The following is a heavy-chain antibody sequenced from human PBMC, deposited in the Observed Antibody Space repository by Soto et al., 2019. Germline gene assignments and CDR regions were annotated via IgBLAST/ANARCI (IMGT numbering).Heavy chain of an antibody. J-gene: IGHJ5*02. CDR3: ARSPPLWFGAHSTPLNWFDP. V-gene: IGHV4-59*01. CDR2: IYYSGST. CDR1: GGSISSYY. Sequence: SETLSHTCTVSGGSISSYYWSWIRQPPGKGLEWIGYIYYSGSTNYNPSLKSRVTISVDRSKNQFSLKLSSVTAADTAVYYCARSPPLWFGAHSTPLNWFDPWGQGTLVTVSS. D-gene: IGHD3-10*01.